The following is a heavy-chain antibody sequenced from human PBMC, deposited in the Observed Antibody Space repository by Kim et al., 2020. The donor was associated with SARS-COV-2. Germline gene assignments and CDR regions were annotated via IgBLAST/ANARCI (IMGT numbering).Heavy chain of an antibody. Sequence: VKSRFNISRDNDKITLYLQMNSLRAEDTAVYYWAKGAPSMIVVVTNYFDYWGQGTLVTVSS. V-gene: IGHV3-23*01. J-gene: IGHJ4*02. CDR3: AKGAPSMIVVVTNYFDY. D-gene: IGHD3-22*01.